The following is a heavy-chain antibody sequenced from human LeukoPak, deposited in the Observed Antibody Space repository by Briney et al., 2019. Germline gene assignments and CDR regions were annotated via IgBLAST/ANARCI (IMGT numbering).Heavy chain of an antibody. CDR3: ARDFYASGFYFWFDP. Sequence: PSETLSLTCTVSGGSVSSGSYYWSWIRQPAGKGLEWIGRISPSGTTHYNPSLGSRVTMSVDTSKNYFSLRLSSVTAADTAVYYCARDFYASGFYFWFDPWGQGMLVTVSS. D-gene: IGHD2/OR15-2a*01. V-gene: IGHV4-61*02. CDR1: GGSVSSGSYY. CDR2: ISPSGTT. J-gene: IGHJ5*02.